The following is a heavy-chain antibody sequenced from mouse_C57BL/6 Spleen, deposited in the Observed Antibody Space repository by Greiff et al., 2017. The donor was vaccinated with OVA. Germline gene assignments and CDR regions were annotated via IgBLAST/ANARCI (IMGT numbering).Heavy chain of an antibody. CDR3: AREGGTYYAMDY. J-gene: IGHJ4*01. CDR2: IYPRSGNT. Sequence: QVHVKQSGAELARPGASVKLSCKASGYTFTSYGISWVKQRTGQGLEWIGEIYPRSGNTYYNEKFKGKATLTADKSSSTAYMELRSLTSEDSAVYFCAREGGTYYAMDYWGQGTSVTVSS. CDR1: GYTFTSYG. D-gene: IGHD2-14*01. V-gene: IGHV1-81*01.